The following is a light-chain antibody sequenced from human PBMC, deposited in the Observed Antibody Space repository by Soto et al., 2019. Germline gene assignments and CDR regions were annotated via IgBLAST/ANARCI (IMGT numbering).Light chain of an antibody. V-gene: IGLV2-14*03. CDR1: SSDVGGYNY. CDR2: DVS. J-gene: IGLJ1*01. CDR3: SSYTTSNTRQIV. Sequence: QSALTQPASVSGSPVQSITISCTGTSSDVGGYNYVSWYQHHPGKAPKLIIYDVSNRPSGVSNPFSGSKSGNTASLTISGLQPEDEADYHCSSYTTSNTRQIVFGTGTKVTVL.